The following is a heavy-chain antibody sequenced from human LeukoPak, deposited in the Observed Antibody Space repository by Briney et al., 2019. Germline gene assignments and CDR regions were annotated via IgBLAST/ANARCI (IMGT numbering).Heavy chain of an antibody. CDR1: GFIFRSYG. D-gene: IGHD3-3*01. Sequence: GGSLSRTWAASGFIFRSYGMHWVRQAPGKGMEWGSFMRYDGSNEYYSGSVKGRFVVSRDNSKSALYLQMNSVIAEDTAVYYCAKVWSGYSDAFDIWGQGTMVSVSS. V-gene: IGHV3-30*02. J-gene: IGHJ3*02. CDR3: AKVWSGYSDAFDI. CDR2: MRYDGSNE.